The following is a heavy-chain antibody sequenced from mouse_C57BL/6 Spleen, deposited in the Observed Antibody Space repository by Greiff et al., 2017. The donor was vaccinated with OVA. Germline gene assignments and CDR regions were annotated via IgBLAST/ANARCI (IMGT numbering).Heavy chain of an antibody. Sequence: VHLVESGAELVRPGASVKLSCKASGYTFTDYYINWVKQRPGQGLEWIARIYPGSGNTYYNEKFKGKATLTAEKSSSTAYMQLSSLTSEDSAVYFCARCYYYGSSPYAMDYWGQGTSVTVSS. CDR3: ARCYYYGSSPYAMDY. V-gene: IGHV1-76*01. D-gene: IGHD1-1*01. J-gene: IGHJ4*01. CDR2: IYPGSGNT. CDR1: GYTFTDYY.